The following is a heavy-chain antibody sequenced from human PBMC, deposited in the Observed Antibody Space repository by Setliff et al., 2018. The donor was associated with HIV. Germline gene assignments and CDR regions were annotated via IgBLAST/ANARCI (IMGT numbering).Heavy chain of an antibody. CDR2: FSPRGRT. D-gene: IGHD3-10*01. CDR3: ASTTSGVSGSYPAHAFDI. CDR1: GYSISSDYY. J-gene: IGHJ3*02. Sequence: SETLSLTCVVSGYSISSDYYWGWIRQPPGKGLEWIGSFSPRGRTYQNASLKSRVTISVDRSKNQFSLKLISVTAADTAIYYCASTTSGVSGSYPAHAFDIWGQGTMVTVTS. V-gene: IGHV4-38-2*01.